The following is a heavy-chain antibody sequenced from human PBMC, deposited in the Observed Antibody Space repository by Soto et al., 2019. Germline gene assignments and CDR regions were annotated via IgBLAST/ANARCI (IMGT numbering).Heavy chain of an antibody. V-gene: IGHV5-10-1*01. Sequence: PGESLKISCKGSGYSFTSYWISWVRQMPGKGLEWMGRIDPSDSYTNYSPSFQGHVTISADKSISTAYLQWSSLRASDTAIYYCASPEYSSSPDLRYYYGMDVWGQGTTVTVSS. J-gene: IGHJ6*02. CDR2: IDPSDSYT. D-gene: IGHD6-6*01. CDR3: ASPEYSSSPDLRYYYGMDV. CDR1: GYSFTSYW.